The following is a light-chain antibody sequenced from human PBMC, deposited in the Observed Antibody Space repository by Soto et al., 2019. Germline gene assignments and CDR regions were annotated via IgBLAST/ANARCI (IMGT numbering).Light chain of an antibody. CDR1: SSNIGSNY. J-gene: IGLJ2*01. CDR2: RNN. V-gene: IGLV1-47*01. CDR3: AAWDDSLSGLVV. Sequence: HSVLTQPPSASGTPGQRVTISCSGSSSNIGSNYVYWYQQLPGTAPKLLIYRNNQRPSGVPDRFSGSKSGTSASLAISGLRSEDEADYYCAAWDDSLSGLVVFGGGTKVTVL.